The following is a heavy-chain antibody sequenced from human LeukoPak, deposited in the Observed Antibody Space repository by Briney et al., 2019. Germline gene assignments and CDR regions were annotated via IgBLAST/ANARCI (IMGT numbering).Heavy chain of an antibody. Sequence: ASVKVSCKASGYTFTGYYMHWVRQAPRQGLEWMGWINPNSGGTNYAQKFQGRVTMTGDTSISTAYMELSRLRSDDTAVYYCARIVTMIVYALDYWGQGTLVTVSS. CDR1: GYTFTGYY. CDR2: INPNSGGT. J-gene: IGHJ4*02. D-gene: IGHD3-22*01. V-gene: IGHV1-2*02. CDR3: ARIVTMIVYALDY.